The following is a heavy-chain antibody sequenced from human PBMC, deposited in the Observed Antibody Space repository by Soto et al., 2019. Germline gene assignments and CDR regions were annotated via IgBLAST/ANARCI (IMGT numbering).Heavy chain of an antibody. Sequence: EVQLLESGGGLVQPGGSLRLSCAASGFTFSSYAMSWVRQAPGKGLEGVSAIRGSGGSTYYADSVKGRFTISRDNSKNTLYLQRNSLRAEDTAVYYCAKCQVRGGSGSYNHYSYYGMDVWGQGTTVTVSS. CDR1: GFTFSSYA. V-gene: IGHV3-23*01. J-gene: IGHJ6*02. CDR2: IRGSGGST. D-gene: IGHD3-10*01. CDR3: AKCQVRGGSGSYNHYSYYGMDV.